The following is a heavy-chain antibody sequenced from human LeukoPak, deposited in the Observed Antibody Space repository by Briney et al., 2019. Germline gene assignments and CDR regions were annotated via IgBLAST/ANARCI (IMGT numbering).Heavy chain of an antibody. J-gene: IGHJ4*02. V-gene: IGHV3-21*01. D-gene: IGHD4-17*01. Sequence: GGSLRLSCAASGFTFSSYSMNWVRQAPGKGLEWVSSISSSSYIYYADSVKGRFTISRDNANNSLYLQMNSLRAEDTAVYYCARDFTVTTRLFDYWGQGTLVTVSS. CDR2: ISSSSYI. CDR1: GFTFSSYS. CDR3: ARDFTVTTRLFDY.